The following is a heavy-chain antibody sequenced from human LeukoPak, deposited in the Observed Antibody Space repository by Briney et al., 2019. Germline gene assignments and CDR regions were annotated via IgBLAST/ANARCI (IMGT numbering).Heavy chain of an antibody. D-gene: IGHD1-1*01. V-gene: IGHV3-23*01. CDR3: AKKCNDHIPDY. CDR1: GFTSSSYA. Sequence: GRSLRPSCAASGFTSSSYAMSWVRQAPGKGLEWVSAISGSGGSTYYADSVKGRFTISRDNSKNTLYLQMNSLRAEDTAVYYCAKKCNDHIPDYWGQGTLGTVSS. CDR2: ISGSGGST. J-gene: IGHJ4*02.